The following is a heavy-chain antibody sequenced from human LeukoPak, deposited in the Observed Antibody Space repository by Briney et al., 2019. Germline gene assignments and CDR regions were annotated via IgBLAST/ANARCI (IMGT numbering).Heavy chain of an antibody. CDR2: ISGSGGST. Sequence: GGSLRLSCAAFGFTFSSYAMSLVRQAPGKGLEWVSAISGSGGSTYYADSVKGRFTISRDNSKNTLYLQMNSLRAEDTAVYYCAKASFGESAFGIWGQGTMVTVSS. J-gene: IGHJ3*02. D-gene: IGHD3-10*01. CDR1: GFTFSSYA. V-gene: IGHV3-23*01. CDR3: AKASFGESAFGI.